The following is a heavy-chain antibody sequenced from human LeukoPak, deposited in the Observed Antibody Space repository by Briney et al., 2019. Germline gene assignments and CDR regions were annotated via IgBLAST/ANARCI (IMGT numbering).Heavy chain of an antibody. V-gene: IGHV4-59*12. D-gene: IGHD3-10*01. J-gene: IGHJ5*02. CDR2: IYYSGST. CDR3: ARDSGTTGEVKFDP. CDR1: GGSISSYY. Sequence: SETLSLTCTVSGGSISSYYWSWIRQPPGKGLEWIGNIYYSGSTNYNPSLKSRVTISVDTSKNQFSLKLSSVTAADTAVYYCARDSGTTGEVKFDPWGQGTLVTVSS.